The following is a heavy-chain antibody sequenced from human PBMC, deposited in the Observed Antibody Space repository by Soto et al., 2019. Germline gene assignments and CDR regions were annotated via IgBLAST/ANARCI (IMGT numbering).Heavy chain of an antibody. D-gene: IGHD6-13*01. Sequence: QVQLVESGGGVVQPGRSLRLSCAASGFTFSSYGMHWVRQAPGKGLEWVAVIWYDGTNKYYVDSVKGRFTISRDNSQNTLYLQMHSLRAEDTAVYYCAREGIATTGTLDYWGQGTLVTVSS. CDR2: IWYDGTNK. J-gene: IGHJ4*02. V-gene: IGHV3-33*01. CDR1: GFTFSSYG. CDR3: AREGIATTGTLDY.